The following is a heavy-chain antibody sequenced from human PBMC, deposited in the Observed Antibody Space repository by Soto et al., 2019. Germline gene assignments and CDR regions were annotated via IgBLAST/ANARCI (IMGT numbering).Heavy chain of an antibody. CDR1: GFPLSTSGMC. J-gene: IGHJ6*02. D-gene: IGHD3-3*01. CDR2: IDWDDDK. Sequence: SGPTLVNPTQTLTLTCTFSGFPLSTSGMCVSWIRQPPGKALEWLALIDWDDDKYYSTSLKTRLTISKDTSKNQVVLTMTNMDPVDTATYYCARIVTTIFEGGMDVWGQGTTVTVSS. CDR3: ARIVTTIFEGGMDV. V-gene: IGHV2-70*01.